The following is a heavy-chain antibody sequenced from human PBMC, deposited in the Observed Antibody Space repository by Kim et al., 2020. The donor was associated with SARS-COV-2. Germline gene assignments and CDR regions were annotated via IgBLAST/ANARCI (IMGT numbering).Heavy chain of an antibody. D-gene: IGHD5-18*01. V-gene: IGHV4-39*07. CDR1: GGSISSSSYY. CDR3: ARNTLSTPRGYSYGRRPPFDY. Sequence: SETLSLTCTVSGGSISSSSYYWGWIRQPPGKGLEWIGSIYYSGSTYYNPSLKSRVTISVDTSKNQFSLKLSSVTASDPAVYYCARNTLSTPRGYSYGRRPPFDYWGQGTLVTVSS. J-gene: IGHJ4*02. CDR2: IYYSGST.